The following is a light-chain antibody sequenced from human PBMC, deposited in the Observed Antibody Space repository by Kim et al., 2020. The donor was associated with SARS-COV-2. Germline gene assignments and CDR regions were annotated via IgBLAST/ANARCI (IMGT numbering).Light chain of an antibody. CDR2: SAS. J-gene: IGKJ2*01. V-gene: IGKV1-16*02. CDR3: QEYVTYPYT. CDR1: QSISIH. Sequence: SSSLGDRFTIPCRASQSISIHLAWFQQRPGKAPKTLVYSASTLESGVPSKFSGSGSGTDFTLTINCLQPEDSATYYCQEYVTYPYTFGQGTKLEI.